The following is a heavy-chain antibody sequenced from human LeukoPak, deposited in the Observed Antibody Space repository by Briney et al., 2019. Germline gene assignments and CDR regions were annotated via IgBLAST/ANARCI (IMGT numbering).Heavy chain of an antibody. J-gene: IGHJ3*02. Sequence: ASVKVSCRASGYTFTSYGISWVRQAPGQGLEWMGWISAHNGNTNYAQKLQGRVTMTTDTSTSTAYMELRSLRSDDTAVYYCATPSPSDYGDYFAFDIWGQGTMVTVSS. CDR1: GYTFTSYG. V-gene: IGHV1-18*01. CDR2: ISAHNGNT. D-gene: IGHD4-17*01. CDR3: ATPSPSDYGDYFAFDI.